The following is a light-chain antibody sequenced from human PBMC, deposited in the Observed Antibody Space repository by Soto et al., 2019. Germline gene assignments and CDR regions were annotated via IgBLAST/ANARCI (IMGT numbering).Light chain of an antibody. CDR3: QQYHYQGT. J-gene: IGKJ1*01. CDR2: GAS. CDR1: QSISTN. Sequence: EMVMTQSPGTRSVSPWERSTLSFRASQSISTNLAWYQQKPGQAPRLLIYGASTRATDIPARFSGSGSGTEFTLAISSLQSEDSAVYYCQQYHYQGTFGQGTKVDIK. V-gene: IGKV3-15*01.